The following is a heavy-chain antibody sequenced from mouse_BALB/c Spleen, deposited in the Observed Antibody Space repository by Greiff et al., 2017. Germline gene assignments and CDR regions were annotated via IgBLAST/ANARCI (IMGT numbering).Heavy chain of an antibody. CDR2: ISSGGSYT. J-gene: IGHJ2*01. Sequence: DVKLVESGGGLVKPGGSLKLSCAASGFTFSSYTMSWVRQTPEKRLEWVATISSGGSYTYYPDSVKGRFTISRDNAKNTLYLQMSSLKSEDTAMYYCTRDLNITTVVATGFDYWGQGTTLTVSS. CDR1: GFTFSSYT. CDR3: TRDLNITTVVATGFDY. V-gene: IGHV5-6-4*01. D-gene: IGHD1-1*01.